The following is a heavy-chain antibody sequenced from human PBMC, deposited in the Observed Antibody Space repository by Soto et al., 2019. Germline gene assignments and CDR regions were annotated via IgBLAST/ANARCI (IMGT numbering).Heavy chain of an antibody. CDR1: GGTFSSYA. J-gene: IGHJ3*02. V-gene: IGHV1-69*01. Sequence: QVQLVQSGAEVKKPGSSVKVSCKASGGTFSSYAISWVRQAPGQGLGWMGGIIPIFGTANYAQKFQGRVTITADESTSTAYMELSSLRSEDTAVYYCARDQGTAMVPNDAFDIWGQGTMVTVSS. CDR3: ARDQGTAMVPNDAFDI. D-gene: IGHD5-18*01. CDR2: IIPIFGTA.